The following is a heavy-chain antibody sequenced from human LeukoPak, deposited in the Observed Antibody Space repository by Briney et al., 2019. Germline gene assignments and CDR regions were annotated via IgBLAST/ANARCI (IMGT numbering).Heavy chain of an antibody. J-gene: IGHJ4*02. CDR2: IYYSGST. CDR3: ASIHYGDYPGYFDY. CDR1: GGSISSYY. Sequence: SETLSLTCTVSGGSISSYYWSWIRQPPGKGLEWIGYIYYSGSTNYNPPLKSRVTISVDTSKNQFSLKLSSVTAADTAVYYCASIHYGDYPGYFDYWGQGTLVTVSS. V-gene: IGHV4-59*01. D-gene: IGHD4-17*01.